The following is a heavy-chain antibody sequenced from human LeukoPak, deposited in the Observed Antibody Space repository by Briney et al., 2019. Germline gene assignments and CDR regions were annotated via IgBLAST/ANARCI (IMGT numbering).Heavy chain of an antibody. V-gene: IGHV3-30*02. CDR3: AKDKVLIAAAGNWFDP. J-gene: IGHJ5*02. Sequence: GGSLRLSCAASGFTFSSYGMHWVRQAPGKGLEWVAFIRYDGSNKYYADSVKGRFTISRDNSKNTLYLQMNSLRAEDTAVYYCAKDKVLIAAAGNWFDPWGQGTLVTVSS. CDR1: GFTFSSYG. D-gene: IGHD6-13*01. CDR2: IRYDGSNK.